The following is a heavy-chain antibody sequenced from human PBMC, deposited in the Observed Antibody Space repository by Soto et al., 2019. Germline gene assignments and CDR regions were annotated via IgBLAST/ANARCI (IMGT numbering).Heavy chain of an antibody. CDR1: DGSFSGYY. CDR3: ARGRPAQPQRRYFDY. CDR2: INHSGST. V-gene: IGHV4-34*01. D-gene: IGHD2-15*01. J-gene: IGHJ4*02. Sequence: QVQLQQWGAGLLKPSETLSLTCAVYDGSFSGYYWSWIRQPPGKGLEWIGEINHSGSTNYNPSLKSRVTISVDTSKNQFSLKLSSVTAADTAVYYCARGRPAQPQRRYFDYWGQGTLVTVSS.